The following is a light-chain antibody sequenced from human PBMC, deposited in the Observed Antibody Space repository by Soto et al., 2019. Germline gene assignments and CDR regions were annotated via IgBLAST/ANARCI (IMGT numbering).Light chain of an antibody. CDR1: QTITTW. J-gene: IGKJ1*01. CDR2: DAS. V-gene: IGKV1-5*01. Sequence: DIRVTQSPPTLSASVGDRVTITCRASQTITTWMAWYQQKPGKAPKLLVYDASTLQSGVATRFSGSGSGTEFTLIISGLQPDDFATYYCQQYNSYPWTFGQGTKVDIK. CDR3: QQYNSYPWT.